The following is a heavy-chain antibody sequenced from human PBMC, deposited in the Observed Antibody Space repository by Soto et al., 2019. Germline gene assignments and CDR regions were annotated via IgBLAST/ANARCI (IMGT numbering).Heavy chain of an antibody. J-gene: IGHJ4*02. D-gene: IGHD2-15*01. V-gene: IGHV3-21*01. CDR1: GFTFSSYS. Sequence: GGSLRFSCAASGFTFSSYSMNWVRQAPGKGLEWVSSISSSSSYIYYADSVKGRFTISRDNAKNSLYLQMNSLRAEDTAVYYCARVYCSGGSCYSGPDYWGQGT. CDR3: ARVYCSGGSCYSGPDY. CDR2: ISSSSSYI.